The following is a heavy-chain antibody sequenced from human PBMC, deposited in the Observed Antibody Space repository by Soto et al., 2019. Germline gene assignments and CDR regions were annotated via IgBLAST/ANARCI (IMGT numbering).Heavy chain of an antibody. CDR2: INPNSCGT. J-gene: IGHJ3*02. Sequence: SXKVSCKASGYTXTGYYMHWVRQAPGQGLEWMGWINPNSCGTNYAQKFQVRVTITRDTSISTAYMELSRLRSDDTAVYYCARDVPIVVVTAILSDAFDIWGQGTMATVSS. CDR1: GYTXTGYY. CDR3: ARDVPIVVVTAILSDAFDI. D-gene: IGHD2-21*02. V-gene: IGHV1-2*02.